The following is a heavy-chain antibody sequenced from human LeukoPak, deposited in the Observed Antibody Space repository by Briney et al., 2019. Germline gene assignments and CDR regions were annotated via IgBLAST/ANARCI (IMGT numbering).Heavy chain of an antibody. Sequence: RGESLKISCRGSGYTFENYWIAWVRQLPGQGLDWMGIIYPDDSDTTYNPSFEGHVTISVDKSIKTAYLQWVSLEASDTAIYYCARQGVAVAGTLWLDPWGQGTLVTVSS. J-gene: IGHJ5*02. CDR2: IYPDDSDT. V-gene: IGHV5-51*01. D-gene: IGHD6-19*01. CDR3: ARQGVAVAGTLWLDP. CDR1: GYTFENYW.